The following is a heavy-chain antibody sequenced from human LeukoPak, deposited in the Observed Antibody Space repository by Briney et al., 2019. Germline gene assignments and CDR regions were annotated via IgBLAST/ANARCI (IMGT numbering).Heavy chain of an antibody. CDR3: ARAPSEIGGYYPEYFRH. CDR1: GFTFSSYW. J-gene: IGHJ1*01. Sequence: GGSLRLSCVASGFTFSSYWMHWVRQAPGKGLVWVSRIKSDGSTNYADSVKGRFTISRDNAKNTVSLQMNSLRAEDTGVYYCARAPSEIGGYYPEYFRHWGQGTLVTVSS. D-gene: IGHD3-22*01. V-gene: IGHV3-74*01. CDR2: IKSDGST.